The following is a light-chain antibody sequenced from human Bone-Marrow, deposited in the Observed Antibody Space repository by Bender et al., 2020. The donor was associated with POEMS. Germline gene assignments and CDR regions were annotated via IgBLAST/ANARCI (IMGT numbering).Light chain of an antibody. CDR2: KDS. V-gene: IGLV3-25*02. CDR1: ALPMRY. J-gene: IGLJ3*02. CDR3: QSADSSGPFRGV. Sequence: SYVLTQPPSVSVSPGQTAKITCSGAALPMRYVSWYQQKPGQAPVVVIFKDSERPSGIPERFSGSSSGTTVTLTISGVQAEDEADYYCQSADSSGPFRGVFGGGTKLTVL.